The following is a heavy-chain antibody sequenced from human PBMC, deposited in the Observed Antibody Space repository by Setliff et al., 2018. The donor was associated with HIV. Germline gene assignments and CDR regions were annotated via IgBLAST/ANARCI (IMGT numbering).Heavy chain of an antibody. J-gene: IGHJ6*03. Sequence: PSETLSLTCTISGASSSSFYWGWFRQSPGKGLEWIGSISYSGTTYYSSSLQSRVTISADTSKNQLSLTLSSVTVADTALYYCARRRNIGDYHHYYMDVWGKGTTVTVS. V-gene: IGHV4-39*01. CDR2: ISYSGTT. D-gene: IGHD2-15*01. CDR1: GASSSSFY. CDR3: ARRRNIGDYHHYYMDV.